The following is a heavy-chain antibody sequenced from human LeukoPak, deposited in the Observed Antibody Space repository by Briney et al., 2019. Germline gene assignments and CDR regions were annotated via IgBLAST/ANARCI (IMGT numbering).Heavy chain of an antibody. J-gene: IGHJ4*02. Sequence: SETLSLTCTVSGGSISSSSYYWGWIRQPPGKGLEWIGSIYYSGSTYYNPSLKSRVTISVDTSKNQFSLKLSSVTAADTAVYYCARATYDFWSGYLSPHYFDYWGQGTLATVSS. CDR3: ARATYDFWSGYLSPHYFDY. D-gene: IGHD3-3*01. CDR1: GGSISSSSYY. CDR2: IYYSGST. V-gene: IGHV4-39*01.